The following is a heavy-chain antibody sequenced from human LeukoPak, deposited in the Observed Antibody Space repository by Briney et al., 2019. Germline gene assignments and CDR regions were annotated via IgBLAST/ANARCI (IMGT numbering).Heavy chain of an antibody. Sequence: ASVKVSCKASGGTFISYAISWVRQAPGQGLEWMGRIIPIFGIANYAQKFQGRVTITADKSTSTAYMELSSLRSEDTAVYYCARDYPGYSSGLGHFDYWGQGTLVTVSS. D-gene: IGHD6-19*01. V-gene: IGHV1-69*17. CDR1: GGTFISYA. J-gene: IGHJ4*02. CDR2: IIPIFGIA. CDR3: ARDYPGYSSGLGHFDY.